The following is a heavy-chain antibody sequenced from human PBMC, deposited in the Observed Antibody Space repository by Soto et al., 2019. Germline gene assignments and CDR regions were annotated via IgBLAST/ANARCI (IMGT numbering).Heavy chain of an antibody. J-gene: IGHJ6*02. Sequence: WTWIRQQSGKGLEWIGYIYHSGSTYYNPSLKSRVTISLDTSKNQFSLRLSSVTAADTAVYYCARGTGTHRWKYYYGMDVWGQGTTVTVSS. CDR2: IYHSGST. V-gene: IGHV4-31*02. D-gene: IGHD3-10*01. CDR3: ARGTGTHRWKYYYGMDV.